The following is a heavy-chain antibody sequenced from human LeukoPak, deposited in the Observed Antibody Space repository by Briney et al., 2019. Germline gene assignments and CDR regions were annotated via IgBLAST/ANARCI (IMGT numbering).Heavy chain of an antibody. J-gene: IGHJ4*02. CDR3: AISYGSGSYFDY. CDR2: IYTSGST. CDR1: GGSISSYY. D-gene: IGHD3-10*01. V-gene: IGHV4-4*07. Sequence: SETLSLTCTVSGGSISSYYWSCIRQPAGKGREWIGRIYTSGSTNYNPSLKSRVTMSVDTSKNQFSLKLSSVTAADTAVYYCAISYGSGSYFDYWGQGTLVTVSS.